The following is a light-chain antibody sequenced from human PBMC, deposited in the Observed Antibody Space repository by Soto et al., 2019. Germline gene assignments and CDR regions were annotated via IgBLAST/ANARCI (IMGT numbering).Light chain of an antibody. CDR2: DVS. Sequence: QSALTQPASVSGSPGQPITISCTGTSSDVGGYNYVSWYQQHPGKAPKVMIYDVSNRPSGVSNRFSGSKSGNTASLTISGLQAEDEADYYCGSYTPSSTLYVFGTGTKLTVL. J-gene: IGLJ1*01. V-gene: IGLV2-14*01. CDR1: SSDVGGYNY. CDR3: GSYTPSSTLYV.